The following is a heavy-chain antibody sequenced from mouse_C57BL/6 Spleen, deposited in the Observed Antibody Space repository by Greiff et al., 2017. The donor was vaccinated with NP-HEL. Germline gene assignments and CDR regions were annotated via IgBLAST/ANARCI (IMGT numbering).Heavy chain of an antibody. CDR3: ARREGLRRGYFDV. CDR1: GYTFTDYN. D-gene: IGHD2-4*01. Sequence: VQLKESGPELVKPGASVKIPCKASGYTFTDYNMDWVKQSHGKSLEWIGDINPNNGGTIYNQKFKGKATLTVDKSSSTAYMELRSLTSEDTAVYYCARREGLRRGYFDVWGTGTTVTVSS. J-gene: IGHJ1*03. V-gene: IGHV1-18*01. CDR2: INPNNGGT.